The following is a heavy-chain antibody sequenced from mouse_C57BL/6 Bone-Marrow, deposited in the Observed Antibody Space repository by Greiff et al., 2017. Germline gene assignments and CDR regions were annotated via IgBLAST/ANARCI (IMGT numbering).Heavy chain of an antibody. D-gene: IGHD1-1*01. J-gene: IGHJ2*01. CDR1: GFTFSSYA. CDR2: ISDGGSYT. V-gene: IGHV5-4*03. CDR3: ARAPFTTVVPFYY. Sequence: EVKLVESGGGLVKPGGSLKLSCAASGFTFSSYAMSWVRQTPEKRLEWVATISDGGSYTYYPDNVKGRFPISRDNAKNNLYLQMSHLKSEDTAMYYCARAPFTTVVPFYYWGQGTTLTVSS.